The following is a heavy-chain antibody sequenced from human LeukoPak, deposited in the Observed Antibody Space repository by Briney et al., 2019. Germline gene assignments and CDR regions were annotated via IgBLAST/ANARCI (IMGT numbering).Heavy chain of an antibody. CDR2: IYNNWST. CDR3: ARNITSVIPAGYFDY. D-gene: IGHD2-2*01. Sequence: KPSETLSLTCSVSGGSIGSGRYYWAWIRQPPGKGLEWIGSIYNNWSTSYNPYLKSGFTISVDTSKNQLSLRLSSVTAADTAVYYCARNITSVIPAGYFDYWGQGTLVTVSS. CDR1: GGSIGSGRYY. V-gene: IGHV4-39*01. J-gene: IGHJ4*02.